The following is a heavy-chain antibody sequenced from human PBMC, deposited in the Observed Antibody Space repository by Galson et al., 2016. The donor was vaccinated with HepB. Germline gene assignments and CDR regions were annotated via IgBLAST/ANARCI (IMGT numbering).Heavy chain of an antibody. Sequence: SLRLSCAASGFRFDSYAMHWVRQAPGKGLEWVTGISWNSGNIAYADSVKGRFTISRDNAKNSLHLQMNSLSGEDTALYYCVKEMQSIIMVRGGGDYYYGMDVWGQGTTVTVSS. CDR1: GFRFDSYA. CDR3: VKEMQSIIMVRGGGDYYYGMDV. CDR2: ISWNSGNI. J-gene: IGHJ6*02. D-gene: IGHD3-10*01. V-gene: IGHV3-9*01.